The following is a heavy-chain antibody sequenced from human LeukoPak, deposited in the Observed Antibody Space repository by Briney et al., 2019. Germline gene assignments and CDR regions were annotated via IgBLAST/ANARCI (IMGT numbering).Heavy chain of an antibody. Sequence: GGSLRLSCAASGFTFDDYAMHWVRQVPGKGLEWVSGIGWNSGNIGYADSVKGRFTISRDNAKNSLYLQMNSLRAEDTALYYCAKDVTPPAAGCFDYWGQGTLVTVSS. J-gene: IGHJ4*02. D-gene: IGHD1-14*01. CDR1: GFTFDDYA. V-gene: IGHV3-9*01. CDR2: IGWNSGNI. CDR3: AKDVTPPAAGCFDY.